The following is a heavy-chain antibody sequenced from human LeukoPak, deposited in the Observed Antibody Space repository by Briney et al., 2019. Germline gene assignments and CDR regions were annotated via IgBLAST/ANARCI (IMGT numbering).Heavy chain of an antibody. CDR1: GFSFSSYG. D-gene: IGHD3-3*01. V-gene: IGHV3-30*02. J-gene: IGHJ4*02. CDR2: VPYGETNN. CDR3: VRGGKESFDFWSGAY. Sequence: AGGSLRLSCAGSGFSFSSYGMHWVRQAPGKGLEWVALVPYGETNNYYADSVKGRFTISRDNSKNTLYLQMDSLRPEDTAVYYCVRGGKESFDFWSGAYWGQGTLVAVTS.